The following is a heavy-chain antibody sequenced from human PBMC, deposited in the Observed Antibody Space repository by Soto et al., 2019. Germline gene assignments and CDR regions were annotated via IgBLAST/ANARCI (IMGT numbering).Heavy chain of an antibody. CDR3: ASHLVMAGTRGLDH. CDR2: TRNSGGA. V-gene: IGHV4-4*02. J-gene: IGHJ4*02. CDR1: SGSVFSSNW. Sequence: QVKLQESGPGLVKPSGTLSLTCAVSSGSVFSSNWWSWVRLPPGKGLEWIGETRNSGGANYNPPLKSRVTITVARSRDHIFLELSSVTAADTAVYYCASHLVMAGTRGLDHWGLGPLVTVSS. D-gene: IGHD6-19*01.